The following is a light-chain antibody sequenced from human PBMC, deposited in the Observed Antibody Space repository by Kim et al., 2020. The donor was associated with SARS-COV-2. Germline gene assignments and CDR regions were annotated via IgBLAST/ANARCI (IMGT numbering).Light chain of an antibody. CDR1: QSVNSNY. CDR2: GAS. CDR3: QLYGSSPLYI. V-gene: IGKV3-20*01. J-gene: IGKJ2*01. Sequence: SPGERATLSCRASQSVNSNYLVWYQQKPGQAPRLLIYGASSRATGIPNRFSGSGSGTDFTLTISRLEPEDFAVYYCQLYGSSPLYIFGQGTKLEI.